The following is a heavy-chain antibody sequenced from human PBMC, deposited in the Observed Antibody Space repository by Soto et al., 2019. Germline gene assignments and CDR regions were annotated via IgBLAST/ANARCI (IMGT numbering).Heavy chain of an antibody. CDR1: GGSVSSGSYY. V-gene: IGHV4-61*01. D-gene: IGHD2-21*02. J-gene: IGHJ5*02. Sequence: QVQLQESGPGLVKPSETLSLTCTVSGGSVSSGSYYWSWIRQPPGKGLEWIGYIYYSGSTNYNPSLKSRVTISVDTSKNQFSPKLSSVTAADTAVYYCARDVLAYCGGDCYWGNNWFDPWGQGTLVTVSS. CDR3: ARDVLAYCGGDCYWGNNWFDP. CDR2: IYYSGST.